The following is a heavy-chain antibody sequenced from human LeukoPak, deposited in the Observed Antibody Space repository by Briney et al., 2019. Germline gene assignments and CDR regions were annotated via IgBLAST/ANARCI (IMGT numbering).Heavy chain of an antibody. CDR3: AKRAGSYSGGLFDY. D-gene: IGHD1-26*01. CDR1: GFTFSSYG. J-gene: IGHJ4*02. Sequence: PGGSLRLSCAASGFTFSSYGMHWVRQAPGKGLEWVAFIRYDGSNKYYADSVKGRFTISRDNSKNTLYLQMNSLRAEDTAVYYCAKRAGSYSGGLFDYWGQGTLVTVSS. V-gene: IGHV3-30*02. CDR2: IRYDGSNK.